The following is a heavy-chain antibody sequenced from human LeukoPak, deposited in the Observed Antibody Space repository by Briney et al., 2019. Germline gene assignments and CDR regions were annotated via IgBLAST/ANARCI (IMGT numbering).Heavy chain of an antibody. CDR2: ISGSGGST. CDR3: AKCGSRISPYYFDY. Sequence: QTGGSLRLSCAASGFTFSSYAMSWVRQAPGKGLEWVSAISGSGGSTYYADSVKGRFTISRDNSKNTLYLQMNSLRAEDTAVYYCAKCGSRISPYYFDYWGQGTLVTVSP. J-gene: IGHJ4*02. D-gene: IGHD2-15*01. V-gene: IGHV3-23*01. CDR1: GFTFSSYA.